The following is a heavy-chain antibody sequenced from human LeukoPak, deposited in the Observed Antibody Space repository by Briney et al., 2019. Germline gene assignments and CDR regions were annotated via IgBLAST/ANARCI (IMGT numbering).Heavy chain of an antibody. D-gene: IGHD4-17*01. J-gene: IGHJ6*03. CDR2: IYSGVRT. Sequence: GGSLRLSCAASGFTVSRNYMSWVRQAPGKGLEWVSVIYSGVRTYYADSVKGRFTISRDNSKNTLYLQMNSLRAEDTAVYYCARVPVTTLGGYYYYYMDVWGKGTTVTVSS. CDR3: ARVPVTTLGGYYYYYMDV. V-gene: IGHV3-53*01. CDR1: GFTVSRNY.